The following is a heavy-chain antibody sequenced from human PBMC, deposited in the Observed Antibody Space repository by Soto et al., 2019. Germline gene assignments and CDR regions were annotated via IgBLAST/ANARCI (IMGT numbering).Heavy chain of an antibody. CDR2: INGGGDST. D-gene: IGHD1-1*01. Sequence: VLLLESGGGLDQPGGSLRLPCAASGFTFSSYAISWVPPAPGKWPEWVSGINGGGDSTYFADSVLGRFTIARDNSNNTLFLQMNSLRAEETAVYYCARGWTFDLWGQGTLVTVSS. J-gene: IGHJ4*02. CDR1: GFTFSSYA. CDR3: ARGWTFDL. V-gene: IGHV3-23*01.